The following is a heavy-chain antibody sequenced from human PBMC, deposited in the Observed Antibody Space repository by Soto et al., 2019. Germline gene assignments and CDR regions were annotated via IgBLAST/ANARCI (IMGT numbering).Heavy chain of an antibody. D-gene: IGHD1-26*01. Sequence: SETLSLTCTVPGGSISSYYWSWIRQPPGKGLEWIGYIYYSGSTNYNPSLKSRGTISGDTSKNQFSMKLTSVTAADTAVYYCAREGANNNWFDPWGQGTLVTVS. J-gene: IGHJ5*02. CDR3: AREGANNNWFDP. CDR2: IYYSGST. CDR1: GGSISSYY. V-gene: IGHV4-59*01.